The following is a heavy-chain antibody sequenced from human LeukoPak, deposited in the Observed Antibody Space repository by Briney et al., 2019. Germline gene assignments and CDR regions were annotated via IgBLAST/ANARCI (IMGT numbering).Heavy chain of an antibody. CDR2: ISYDGSNK. D-gene: IGHD3-22*01. Sequence: GGSLRLSCAASGFTFSSYAMHWVRQAPGKGLEWVAVISYDGSNKYYADSVKGRFTISRDNSKNSLYLQMNSLRADDTAVYYCARDGTPYYYDSSGYYGLDYWGQGTLVTVSS. CDR1: GFTFSSYA. CDR3: ARDGTPYYYDSSGYYGLDY. V-gene: IGHV3-30-3*01. J-gene: IGHJ4*02.